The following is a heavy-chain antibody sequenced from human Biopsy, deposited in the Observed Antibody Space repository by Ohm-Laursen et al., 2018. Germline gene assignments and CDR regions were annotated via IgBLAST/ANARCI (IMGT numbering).Heavy chain of an antibody. CDR3: ARATNSTGWPYYYFYGMDV. D-gene: IGHD2/OR15-2a*01. V-gene: IGHV4-59*07. CDR2: ISDSGST. Sequence: SDTLFLTCTVSGGSISSYYWSWIRQPPGKGLEWIGYISDSGSTNSNPSLKSRVTVSVDTSKNQFSLKLTSVTAADTAVYYCARATNSTGWPYYYFYGMDVWAQGTTVTVS. CDR1: GGSISSYY. J-gene: IGHJ6*02.